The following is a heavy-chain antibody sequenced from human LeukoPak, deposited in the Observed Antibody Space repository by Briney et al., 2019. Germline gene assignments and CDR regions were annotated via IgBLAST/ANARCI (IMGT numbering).Heavy chain of an antibody. J-gene: IGHJ3*02. CDR3: ARGGSYLSAFDI. CDR1: GFTFHDFA. CDR2: ISWDGGLT. D-gene: IGHD1-26*01. V-gene: IGHV3-43D*03. Sequence: GGSLRLSCAASGFTFHDFAMHWVRQAPGKGLEWVSLISWDGGLTYYADSMEGRFTISRDNSKNSLYLQMNSLRTEDTALYYCARGGSYLSAFDIWGQGTMVTVSS.